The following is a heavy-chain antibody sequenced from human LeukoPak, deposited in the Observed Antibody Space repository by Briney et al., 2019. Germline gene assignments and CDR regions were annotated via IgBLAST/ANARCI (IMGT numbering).Heavy chain of an antibody. CDR3: ARSPQYYGSGKYYFDY. V-gene: IGHV3-64*01. CDR1: GFTFSSSG. Sequence: AGGSLRLSCTASGFTFSSSGMHWVRQAPGRGLEYVSSISPNGDSTYYANSVKGRFTFSRDNSKNTLYLQMGSLRAEDMAVYYCARSPQYYGSGKYYFDYWGQGTLVTVSS. J-gene: IGHJ4*02. D-gene: IGHD3-10*01. CDR2: ISPNGDST.